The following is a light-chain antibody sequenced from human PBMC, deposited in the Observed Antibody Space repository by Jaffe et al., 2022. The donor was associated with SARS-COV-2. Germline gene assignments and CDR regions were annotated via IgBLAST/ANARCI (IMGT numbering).Light chain of an antibody. CDR1: SGSIASNY. J-gene: IGLJ3*02. V-gene: IGLV6-57*02. CDR2: KHN. Sequence: NFMLTQPHSVSESPGKTVTISCTGSSGSIASNYVQWYQQRPGSAPTTVIYKHNQRPSGVPDRFSGSIDGSSNSASLTISGLKTEDEADYYCQSYDNFNQVFGGGTKLTVL. CDR3: QSYDNFNQV.